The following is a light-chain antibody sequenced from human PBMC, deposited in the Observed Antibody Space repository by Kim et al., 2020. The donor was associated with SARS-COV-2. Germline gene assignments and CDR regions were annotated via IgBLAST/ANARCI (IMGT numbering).Light chain of an antibody. J-gene: IGLJ2*01. Sequence: QSALTQPPSASGSPGQSVTISCTGTSSDIGGYNYVSWYQQQPGKAPKLMIYEVNKRPSGVPDRFSGSKSGNTASLTVSGLQADDEADYYCSSYAGSNKVFGGGTQLTVL. V-gene: IGLV2-8*01. CDR3: SSYAGSNKV. CDR1: SSDIGGYNY. CDR2: EVN.